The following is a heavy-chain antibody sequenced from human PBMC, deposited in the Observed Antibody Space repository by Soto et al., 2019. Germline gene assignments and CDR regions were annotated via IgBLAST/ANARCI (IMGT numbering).Heavy chain of an antibody. CDR2: INPSGGST. CDR3: ARAMVRGADNCYYGMDA. V-gene: IGHV1-46*01. CDR1: GYTFTIYY. Sequence: SAKICSESSGYTFTIYYVHVVLQAPGQGLEWMGIINPSGGSTSYAQKFQGRVTMTRDTSTSTVYMELSSLRSEDTAVYYCARAMVRGADNCYYGMDAWCQVTPATVPS. J-gene: IGHJ6*02. D-gene: IGHD3-10*01.